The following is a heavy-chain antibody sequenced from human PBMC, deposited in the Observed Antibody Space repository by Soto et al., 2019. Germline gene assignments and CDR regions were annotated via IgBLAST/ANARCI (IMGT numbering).Heavy chain of an antibody. CDR1: GFTFSSYA. V-gene: IGHV3-23*01. CDR2: ISGSGGST. D-gene: IGHD1-1*01. Sequence: EVQLLESGGGLVQPGGSLRLSCAASGFTFSSYAKSWVRQAPGKGLEWVSAISGSGGSTYYADSVKGRFTISRDNSKNTLYLQMNSLRAEDTAVYYCAKDGTWVTHYYGMDVWGQGTTVTVSS. J-gene: IGHJ6*02. CDR3: AKDGTWVTHYYGMDV.